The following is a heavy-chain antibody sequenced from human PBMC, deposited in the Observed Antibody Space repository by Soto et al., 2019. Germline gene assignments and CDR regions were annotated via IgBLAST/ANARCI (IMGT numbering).Heavy chain of an antibody. Sequence: QVQLVESGGGVVQPGRSLRLSCAASGFIISGYAMHWVRQAPGKGLEWVALISYDGTYKYYADSVKGRFTMSRDKSKKTLYLQMNSLRAEDTAVFYCARGGGYDFFDYWGQGTLVTVSS. CDR1: GFIISGYA. J-gene: IGHJ4*02. CDR3: ARGGGYDFFDY. V-gene: IGHV3-30-3*01. D-gene: IGHD5-12*01. CDR2: ISYDGTYK.